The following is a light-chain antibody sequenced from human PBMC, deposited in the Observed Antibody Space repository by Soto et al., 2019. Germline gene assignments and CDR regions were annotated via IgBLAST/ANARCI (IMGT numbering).Light chain of an antibody. CDR1: SSDVGGYNY. CDR2: EVS. J-gene: IGLJ2*01. Sequence: QSVLTQPASVYGSPGQSITISCTGTSSDVGGYNYVSWYQQHPGKAPKLMIYEVSNRPSGVSNRFSGSKSGNTAALTLSGLQAEDEADYYCSSYTSRSTLVFGGGTQLTVL. V-gene: IGLV2-14*01. CDR3: SSYTSRSTLV.